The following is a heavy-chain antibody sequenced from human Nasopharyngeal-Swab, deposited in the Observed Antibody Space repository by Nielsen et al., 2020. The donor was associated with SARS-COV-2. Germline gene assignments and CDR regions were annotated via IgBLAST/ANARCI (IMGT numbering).Heavy chain of an antibody. Sequence: SVKVSCKPSGGTFSSYGISWFRQAPGQGLEWMGGIIHILPITNYAQKFQDRVTITADKSTSTAYMELSSLRSEDTAAYYCARGGWLRKDYYYSYYYMDVWGKGTTVTVSS. D-gene: IGHD5-24*01. J-gene: IGHJ6*03. CDR2: IIHILPIT. CDR3: ARGGWLRKDYYYSYYYMDV. CDR1: GGTFSSYG. V-gene: IGHV1-69*10.